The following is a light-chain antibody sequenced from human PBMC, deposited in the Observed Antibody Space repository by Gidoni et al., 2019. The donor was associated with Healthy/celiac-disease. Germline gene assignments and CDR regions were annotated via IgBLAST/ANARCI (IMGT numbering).Light chain of an antibody. CDR2: WAS. J-gene: IGKJ4*01. V-gene: IGKV4-1*01. Sequence: IVMTQSPDSLAVSLGERATINCKSSQSVLYSSNNKNYLAWYQQKPGQPPKRLIYWASTRESGVPDRFSGSGSGTDFTLTISSLQAEDVAVYYCQQYYSTPLTFXGXTKVEIK. CDR3: QQYYSTPLT. CDR1: QSVLYSSNNKNY.